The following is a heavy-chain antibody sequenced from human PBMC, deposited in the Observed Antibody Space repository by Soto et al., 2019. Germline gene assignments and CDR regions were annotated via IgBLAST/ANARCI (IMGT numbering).Heavy chain of an antibody. CDR1: GGSISSYY. V-gene: IGHV4-59*01. CDR2: IYYSGST. CDR3: ACSIAVAVDFDY. D-gene: IGHD6-19*01. Sequence: QVQLQESGPGLVKPSETLSLTCTVSGGSISSYYWSWIRQPPGKGLEWIGYIYYSGSTNYNPSLKSRVTISVDTSKNQFSLKLSSVTAADTAVYYCACSIAVAVDFDYWGQGTLVTVSS. J-gene: IGHJ4*02.